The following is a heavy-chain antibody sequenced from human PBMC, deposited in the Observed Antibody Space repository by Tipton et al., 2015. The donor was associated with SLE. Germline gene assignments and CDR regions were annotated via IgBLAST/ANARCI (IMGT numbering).Heavy chain of an antibody. CDR3: AEGGAKGVLDY. V-gene: IGHV3-7*03. J-gene: IGHJ4*02. Sequence: VQLVQSGGGMVQPGGSLRLSCAASGFTFSSFWMTWVRQAPGKGLEWVANINEDGTKKYYVDSVKGRFTISRDNAKNSLYLQVNNLRAEDTAVYYCAEGGAKGVLDYWGQGTLVTVSS. CDR1: GFTFSSFW. D-gene: IGHD2-8*01. CDR2: INEDGTKK.